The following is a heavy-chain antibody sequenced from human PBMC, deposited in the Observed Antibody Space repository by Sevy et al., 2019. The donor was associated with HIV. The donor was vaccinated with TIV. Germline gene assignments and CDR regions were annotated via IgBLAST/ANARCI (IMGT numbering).Heavy chain of an antibody. CDR1: GGSISSSSYY. Sequence: SETLSLTCTVSGGSISSSSYYWGWIRQPPGKGLEWIGSIYYSGSTYYNPSLKSRVTISVDTSKNQFPLKLSSVTAADTAVYYCARPDCSSTSCYVDYWGQGTLVTVSS. V-gene: IGHV4-39*01. CDR3: ARPDCSSTSCYVDY. J-gene: IGHJ4*02. D-gene: IGHD2-2*01. CDR2: IYYSGST.